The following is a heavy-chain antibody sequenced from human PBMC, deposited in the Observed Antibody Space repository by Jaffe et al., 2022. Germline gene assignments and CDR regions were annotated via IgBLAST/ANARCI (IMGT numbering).Heavy chain of an antibody. D-gene: IGHD3-3*01. J-gene: IGHJ4*02. V-gene: IGHV3-11*01. CDR3: ARDRRITIFGVVTNKGTNDY. CDR2: ISSSGSTI. CDR1: GFTFSDYY. Sequence: QVQLVESGGGLVKPGGSLRLSCAASGFTFSDYYMSWIRQAPGKGLEWVSYISSSGSTIYYADSVKGRFTISRDNAKNSLYLQMNSLRAEDTAVYYCARDRRITIFGVVTNKGTNDYWGQGTLVTVSS.